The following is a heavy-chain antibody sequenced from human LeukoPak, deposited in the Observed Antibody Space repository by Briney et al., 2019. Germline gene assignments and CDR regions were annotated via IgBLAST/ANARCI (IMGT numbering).Heavy chain of an antibody. CDR3: ARGRYCGGDCYDSDAFDI. V-gene: IGHV3-7*03. D-gene: IGHD2-21*02. CDR1: GFTFSGFW. J-gene: IGHJ3*02. Sequence: GGSLRLSCAVSGFTFSGFWMSWSRQAPGKGLEWVASINSDGSEGYYADVVKGRFTISRDNAKNSLYLQINSLRAEDTAVYYCARGRYCGGDCYDSDAFDIWGQGTMVTVSS. CDR2: INSDGSEG.